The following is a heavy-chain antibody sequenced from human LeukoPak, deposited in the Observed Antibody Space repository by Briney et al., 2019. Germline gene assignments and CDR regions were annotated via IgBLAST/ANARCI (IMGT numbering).Heavy chain of an antibody. J-gene: IGHJ5*02. Sequence: SETLSLTCAVYGGSFSGYYWNWIRQPPGKGLEWIGGINHSGNTNYNPSLKSRVTISVDTSKNQFSLKLSSVTAADTAVYYCARQSWGSYYLWGQGTLVTVSS. V-gene: IGHV4-34*01. CDR1: GGSFSGYY. CDR2: INHSGNT. CDR3: ARQSWGSYYL. D-gene: IGHD3-16*01.